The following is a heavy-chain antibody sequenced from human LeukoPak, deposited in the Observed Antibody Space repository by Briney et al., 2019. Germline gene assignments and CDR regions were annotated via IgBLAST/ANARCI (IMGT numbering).Heavy chain of an antibody. V-gene: IGHV1-18*01. Sequence: GASVKVSCKASGYTFTSYGISWVRQAPGQGLEWMGWISAYNGNTNYAQKLQGRVTMTTDTSTSTAYMELRSLRSDDTAAYYCARGTGRLGMIVGIITPGAFDVGDQGQRVPVSS. CDR1: GYTFTSYG. D-gene: IGHD3-22*01. CDR2: ISAYNGNT. CDR3: ARGTGRLGMIVGIITPGAFDV. J-gene: IGHJ3*01.